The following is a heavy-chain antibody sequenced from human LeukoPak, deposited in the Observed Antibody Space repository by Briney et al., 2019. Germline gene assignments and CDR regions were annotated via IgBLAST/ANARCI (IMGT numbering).Heavy chain of an antibody. J-gene: IGHJ4*02. CDR2: IYYSGST. CDR1: GGSINDYY. D-gene: IGHD6-13*01. V-gene: IGHV4-59*08. Sequence: SETLSLTCTVSGGSINDYYWSWIRQSPGEGLEWIGYIYYSGSTNYNPSLKSRVTMSVDTSKNQFSLKLSSVTAADTALYYCARLGGGSSWYAADYWGQGTRVTVSS. CDR3: ARLGGGSSWYAADY.